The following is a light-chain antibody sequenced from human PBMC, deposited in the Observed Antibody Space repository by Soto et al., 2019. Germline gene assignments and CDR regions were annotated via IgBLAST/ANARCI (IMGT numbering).Light chain of an antibody. CDR1: QSVNNN. Sequence: ETLMTQSPSTLSVSPGERATLSCRASQSVNNNLAWYQQKLGQAPRVLIYGASTSATGIPARFTGSGSGTEFTLTISSLQYEDFAVYYCQQYNNWHPITFGQGTRLEIK. J-gene: IGKJ5*01. CDR2: GAS. V-gene: IGKV3-15*01. CDR3: QQYNNWHPIT.